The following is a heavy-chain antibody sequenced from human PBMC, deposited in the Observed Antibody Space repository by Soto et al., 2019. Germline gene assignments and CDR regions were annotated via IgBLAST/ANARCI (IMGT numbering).Heavy chain of an antibody. CDR1: GFMFSSAW. V-gene: IGHV3-15*01. D-gene: IGHD1-1*01. Sequence: EVQVVESGGDLVEPGGSLRLSCETSGFMFSSAWVSWVRQAPGKGLEWVARIKSKKDGGARDYAAPVNGRFSISRDDSKSTVYLQMNSLRAEDTALYYCVEGWNDFWGQGTLVTVSS. CDR2: IKSKKDGGAR. CDR3: VEGWNDF. J-gene: IGHJ4*02.